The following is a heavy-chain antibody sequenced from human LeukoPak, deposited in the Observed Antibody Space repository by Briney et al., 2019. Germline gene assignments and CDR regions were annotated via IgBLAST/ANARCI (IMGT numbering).Heavy chain of an antibody. CDR2: INPSGGST. J-gene: IGHJ5*02. D-gene: IGHD5-24*01. V-gene: IGHV1-46*01. CDR1: GYTFTSYY. CDR3: ARDNSLEDMAWWFDP. Sequence: ASVKVSCKASGYTFTSYYMHWVRQAPGQGLEWMGIINPSGGSTSYAQKFRGRLTMTRDLSTTTDYMELSSLRLEDTAVYYCARDNSLEDMAWWFDPWGQGTLVIVSS.